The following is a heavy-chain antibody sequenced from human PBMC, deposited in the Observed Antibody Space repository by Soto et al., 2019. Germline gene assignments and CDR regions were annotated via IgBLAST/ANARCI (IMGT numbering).Heavy chain of an antibody. CDR1: GGTFSSYA. Sequence: GASVKVSCKASGGTFSSYAISWVRQAPGQGLEWMGGIIPIFGTANYAQKLQGRVTMTTDTSTSTAYMELRSLRSDDTAVYYCAREGPGTPYYVYWGQGTLVTVSS. D-gene: IGHD3-16*01. J-gene: IGHJ4*02. CDR2: IIPIFGTA. CDR3: AREGPGTPYYVY. V-gene: IGHV1-69*05.